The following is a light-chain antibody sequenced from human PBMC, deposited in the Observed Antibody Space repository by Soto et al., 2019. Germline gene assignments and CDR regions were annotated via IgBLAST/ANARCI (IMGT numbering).Light chain of an antibody. CDR2: DVS. V-gene: IGLV2-11*01. Sequence: QSALTQPRSVSGSPGESVTISCSGTSSDVGSYNYVSWYQQYPGKTPKVMIYDVSERPSEVPVRFSGSKSGNTASLTISGLQADDEAEYFYCSYSGSDSLLFGGGTQLTVL. CDR1: SSDVGSYNY. CDR3: CSYSGSDSLL. J-gene: IGLJ7*01.